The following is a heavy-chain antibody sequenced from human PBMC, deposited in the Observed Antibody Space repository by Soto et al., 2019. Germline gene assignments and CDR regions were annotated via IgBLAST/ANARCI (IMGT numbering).Heavy chain of an antibody. CDR1: GFSFTNHG. Sequence: QVQLVESGGGVVQPGRSLRLSCAASGFSFTNHGMHWFRQTPGQGLEWVAVIWYDGSNKYYEDSVKGRFTISRDTSKNTLYLQMNSLRAEDTAVYYGARRAGYQLMGDGGWFDPWGQGTLVNVSS. D-gene: IGHD2-2*01. CDR2: IWYDGSNK. V-gene: IGHV3-33*01. J-gene: IGHJ5*02. CDR3: ARRAGYQLMGDGGWFDP.